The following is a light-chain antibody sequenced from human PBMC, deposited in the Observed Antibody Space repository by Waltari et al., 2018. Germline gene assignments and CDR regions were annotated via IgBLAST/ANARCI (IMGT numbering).Light chain of an antibody. V-gene: IGKV3-20*01. CDR2: GAY. J-gene: IGKJ2*01. CDR1: QRVSTTF. CDR3: QQYDASPPMYT. Sequence: EIVLTQSPGTLSLSPGERATLPRRTSQRVSTTFLSWYQQKPGQAPRLLIYGAYNRATGIPDRFSGSGSGTDFTLTISRLEPEDFAVFYCQQYDASPPMYTFGQGTKLEIK.